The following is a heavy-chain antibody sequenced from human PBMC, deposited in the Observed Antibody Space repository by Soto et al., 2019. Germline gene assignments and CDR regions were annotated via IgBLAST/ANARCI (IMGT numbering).Heavy chain of an antibody. V-gene: IGHV1-69*13. CDR2: IIPIFGTA. J-gene: IGHJ6*02. CDR1: GGTFSSYA. D-gene: IGHD3-9*01. CDR3: ARGRYFGPHYYYYGMDV. Sequence: SVKVSCKASGGTFSSYAISWVRQAPGQGFEWMGGIIPIFGTANYAQKFQGRVTITADESTSTAYMELSSLRSEDTAVYYCARGRYFGPHYYYYGMDVWGQGTTVTVSS.